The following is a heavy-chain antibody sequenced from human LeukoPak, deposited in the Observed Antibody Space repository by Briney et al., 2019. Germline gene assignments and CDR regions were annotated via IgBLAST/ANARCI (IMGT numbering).Heavy chain of an antibody. D-gene: IGHD3-16*02. CDR1: GGTFSSYA. V-gene: IGHV1-69*06. Sequence: SVKVSCKASGGTFSSYAISWVRQAPGQGLEWMGGITPIFGTANYAQKFQGRVTITADKSTSTAYMELSSLRSEDTAVYYCARDEDRYDYVWGSYPIRYLGYWGQGTLVTVSS. CDR2: ITPIFGTA. J-gene: IGHJ4*02. CDR3: ARDEDRYDYVWGSYPIRYLGY.